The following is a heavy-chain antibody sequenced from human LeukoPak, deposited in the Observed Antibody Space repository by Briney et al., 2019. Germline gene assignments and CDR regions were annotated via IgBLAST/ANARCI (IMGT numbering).Heavy chain of an antibody. CDR3: AKDPRGYCSHTGCPSGLDP. Sequence: GGSLRLSCAASGVTSSSYALSSVRQAPGKGLEWVSSISDSGYSTYYADPVKGRFTISRDNSKNTLYLQMNGLRAEDTAVYYCAKDPRGYCSHTGCPSGLDPWGRGTLVTVSS. CDR1: GVTSSSYA. CDR2: ISDSGYST. V-gene: IGHV3-23*01. J-gene: IGHJ5*02. D-gene: IGHD2-2*01.